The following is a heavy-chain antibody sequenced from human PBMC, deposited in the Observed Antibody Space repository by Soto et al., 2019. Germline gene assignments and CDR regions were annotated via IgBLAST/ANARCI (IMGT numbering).Heavy chain of an antibody. CDR3: ARGRSGGDPLDGMDV. V-gene: IGHV1-2*04. D-gene: IGHD1-26*01. CDR2: INPNSGGT. J-gene: IGHJ6*02. Sequence: QVQLVQSGAEVKKPGASVKVSCKASGYTFTGYYMHWVRQAPGQGLEWMGWINPNSGGTNYAQKFQGWVTMTRDTSISTAYMELSRLISDDTAVYYCARGRSGGDPLDGMDVWGQGTTVTVSS. CDR1: GYTFTGYY.